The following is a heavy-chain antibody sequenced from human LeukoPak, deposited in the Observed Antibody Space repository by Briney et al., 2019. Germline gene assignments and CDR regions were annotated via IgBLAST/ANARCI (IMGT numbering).Heavy chain of an antibody. J-gene: IGHJ4*02. V-gene: IGHV3-23*01. CDR2: ISGSGGST. CDR3: AKGDSYYDLLTCFDF. CDR1: GFTFSSYA. Sequence: GGSLRLSCAASGFTFSSYAMSWVRQAPGKGLEWVSAISGSGGSTYYADSVKGRFTISRDNSKNALYLQMNSLRDEDTAVYYCAKGDSYYDLLTCFDFWGPGTLVTVSS. D-gene: IGHD3-9*01.